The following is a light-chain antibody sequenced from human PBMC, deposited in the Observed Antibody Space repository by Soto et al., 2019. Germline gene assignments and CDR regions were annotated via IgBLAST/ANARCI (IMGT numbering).Light chain of an antibody. J-gene: IGLJ1*01. Sequence: QSALTQPASVSGSPGQSITISCTGTSSDVGTYDLVSWYQQHPGKAPELMIYEVSKRPSGVSNRFSGSKSGNTASLTISGLQAEDEADYHCCSYAVSSTYVFGTGTKVTVL. CDR1: SSDVGTYDL. CDR3: CSYAVSSTYV. CDR2: EVS. V-gene: IGLV2-23*02.